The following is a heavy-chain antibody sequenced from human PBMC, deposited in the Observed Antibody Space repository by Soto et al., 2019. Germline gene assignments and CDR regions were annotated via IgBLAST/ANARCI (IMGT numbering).Heavy chain of an antibody. D-gene: IGHD5-12*01. CDR3: ARESGGYNSEFDY. V-gene: IGHV3-30-3*01. CDR1: GFTFSSYT. Sequence: QVQLVESGGGVVQPGRSLRLSCAASGFTFSSYTMHWVRQAPGKGLEWVAVISYDGSNKYYADSVKGRFTISRDNSKNTLYLQMNSLRAEDTAVYYCARESGGYNSEFDYWGQGTLVTVSS. CDR2: ISYDGSNK. J-gene: IGHJ4*02.